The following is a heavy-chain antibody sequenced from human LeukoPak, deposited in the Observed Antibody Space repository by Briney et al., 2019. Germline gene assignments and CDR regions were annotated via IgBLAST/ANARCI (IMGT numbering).Heavy chain of an antibody. D-gene: IGHD3-22*01. CDR1: GGPISTYY. Sequence: SETLSLTCTVSGGPISTYYWNWIRQTPGKGLEWIAFINYSGSTNYNPSLKSRVTISIDTSKNQFSLKLSSVTAADTAVYYCAREGYYYDSSGYRDWGQGTLVTVSS. V-gene: IGHV4-59*01. J-gene: IGHJ4*02. CDR2: INYSGST. CDR3: AREGYYYDSSGYRD.